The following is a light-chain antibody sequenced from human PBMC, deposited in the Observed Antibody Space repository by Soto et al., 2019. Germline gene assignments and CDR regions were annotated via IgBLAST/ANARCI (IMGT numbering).Light chain of an antibody. J-gene: IGKJ5*01. CDR2: DAS. CDR1: QSVSSY. CDR3: QHRSIWPVS. V-gene: IGKV3-11*01. Sequence: DSVLTQSTATLSLSPGERATLSCRASQSVSSYLAWYRQKPGQAPRLLIYDASNRATGIPARFSGSGSATDFTLTISSLEPEDFAVYYCQHRSIWPVSFGQVTLLEI.